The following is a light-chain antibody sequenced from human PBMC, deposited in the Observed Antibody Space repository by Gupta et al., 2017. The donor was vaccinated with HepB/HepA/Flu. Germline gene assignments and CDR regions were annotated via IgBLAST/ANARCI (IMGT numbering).Light chain of an antibody. Sequence: SSELTHDPVVFLASGQTVRIPCPGDSLRSYHATWYQQKPGQAPILVIFGENNRPSGIPDRYSGARSGNAASLTITRTQAKDEADYYCNSRDSSGDRWVLGGGTKLTVL. V-gene: IGLV3-19*01. J-gene: IGLJ3*02. CDR1: SLRSYH. CDR3: NSRDSSGDRWV. CDR2: GEN.